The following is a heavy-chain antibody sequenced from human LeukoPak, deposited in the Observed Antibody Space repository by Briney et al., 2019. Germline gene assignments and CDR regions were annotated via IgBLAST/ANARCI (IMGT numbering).Heavy chain of an antibody. CDR1: GYSISSSNW. J-gene: IGHJ3*02. Sequence: PSETLSLTCAVSGYSISSSNWWGWIRQPPGKGLEWIGYIYYSGSTNYNPSLKSRVTISVDTSKNQFSLKLSSVTPADTAVYYCAGRLWRRDGYNLSAFDIWGQGTMVTVSS. D-gene: IGHD5-24*01. V-gene: IGHV4-28*01. CDR2: IYYSGST. CDR3: AGRLWRRDGYNLSAFDI.